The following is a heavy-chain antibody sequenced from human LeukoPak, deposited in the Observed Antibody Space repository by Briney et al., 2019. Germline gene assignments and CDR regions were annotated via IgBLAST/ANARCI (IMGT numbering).Heavy chain of an antibody. D-gene: IGHD5-18*01. CDR3: AKDRYSYGYYYGMDV. Sequence: HPGGSLRLSCAASGFTFDDYAMHWVRQAPGKGLEWVSGISWNSGSIGYADSVKGRFTISRDNAKNSLYLQMNSLRAEDTASYYCAKDRYSYGYYYGMDVWGQGTTVTVSS. CDR2: ISWNSGSI. V-gene: IGHV3-9*01. CDR1: GFTFDDYA. J-gene: IGHJ6*02.